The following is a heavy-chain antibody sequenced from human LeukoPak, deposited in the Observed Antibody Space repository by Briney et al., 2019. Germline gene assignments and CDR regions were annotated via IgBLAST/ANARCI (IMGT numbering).Heavy chain of an antibody. Sequence: PGRSLRLSCAASGFSFSSYSIHWVRQAPGKGLEWVAVISSDGNSKNFALSVKGRFAISRDNSKSTLFLQMNNLRSEDTALYYCVSPTADYPFLYYFDSWGQGTLVTVSS. J-gene: IGHJ4*02. CDR2: ISSDGNSK. CDR1: GFSFSSYS. V-gene: IGHV3-30*09. CDR3: VSPTADYPFLYYFDS. D-gene: IGHD5-12*01.